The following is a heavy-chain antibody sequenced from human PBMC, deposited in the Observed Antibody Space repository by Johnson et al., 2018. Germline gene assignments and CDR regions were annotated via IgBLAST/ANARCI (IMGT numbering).Heavy chain of an antibody. CDR1: GFTFSSYG. Sequence: QVQLVQSGGGVVQPGRSLRLSCAASGFTFSSYGMHWVRQAPGKGLEWVAVISNDAFNKYYGDSVKGRFSISRDNPKKTLYLQMNSLRAEDTAGYYCARGESFDDTTKGGGHMDVWGKGTTVTVSS. V-gene: IGHV3-30*03. CDR2: ISNDAFNK. J-gene: IGHJ6*03. D-gene: IGHD3-22*01. CDR3: ARGESFDDTTKGGGHMDV.